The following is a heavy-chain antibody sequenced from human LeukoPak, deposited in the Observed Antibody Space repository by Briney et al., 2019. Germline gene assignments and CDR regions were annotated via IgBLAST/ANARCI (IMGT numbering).Heavy chain of an antibody. Sequence: GGSLRLSCAASGFTVSSNYMSWVRQAPGKGLEWVSIIYSDGSTYYADSAKGRFTISRDNSRNTLYMQMNSLRDEDTAVYYCAKAAYNILTGYPHHDAFDIWGQGTMVTVSS. J-gene: IGHJ3*02. V-gene: IGHV3-66*02. CDR1: GFTVSSNY. CDR3: AKAAYNILTGYPHHDAFDI. CDR2: IYSDGST. D-gene: IGHD3-9*01.